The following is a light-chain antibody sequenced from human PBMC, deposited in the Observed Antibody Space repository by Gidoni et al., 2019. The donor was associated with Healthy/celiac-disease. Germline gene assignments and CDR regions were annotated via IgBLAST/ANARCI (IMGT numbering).Light chain of an antibody. J-gene: IGLJ3*02. CDR1: ALPKQY. V-gene: IGLV3-25*03. Sequence: SYELTQPPSVSVSPGQTARITCSGDALPKQYAYWYQQKPGQAPVLVIYKDSERPSGIPERFSGSSSGTTVTLTINGVQAEDEADYYCQSADSSGTYHWLFGGGTKLTVL. CDR2: KDS. CDR3: QSADSSGTYHWL.